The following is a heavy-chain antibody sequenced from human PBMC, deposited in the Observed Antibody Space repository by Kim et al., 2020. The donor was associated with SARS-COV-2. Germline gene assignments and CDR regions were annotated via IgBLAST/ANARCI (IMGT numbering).Heavy chain of an antibody. CDR2: IIPIFGTA. Sequence: SVKVSCKASGGTFSSYAISWVRQAPGQGLEWMGGIIPIFGTANYAQKFQGRVTITADESTSTAYMELSSLRSEDTAVYYCAVRDGYNGGWFDPWGQGTLVTVSS. V-gene: IGHV1-69*13. J-gene: IGHJ5*02. CDR3: AVRDGYNGGWFDP. CDR1: GGTFSSYA. D-gene: IGHD5-12*01.